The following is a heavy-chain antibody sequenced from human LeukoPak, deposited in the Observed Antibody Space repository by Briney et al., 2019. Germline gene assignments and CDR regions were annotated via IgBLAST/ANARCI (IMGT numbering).Heavy chain of an antibody. D-gene: IGHD2-15*01. CDR3: ARQSDSGGYFEY. CDR1: GDSINRYL. Sequence: PSETLSLTCTVSGDSINRYLRTWIRQPAGRGLEWIGRIYDSGTTNYRPSLKSRVSMSVETPKNQFSLRLSSVTAADTAVYYCARQSDSGGYFEYWGQGIRVTVSS. V-gene: IGHV4-4*07. CDR2: IYDSGTT. J-gene: IGHJ4*01.